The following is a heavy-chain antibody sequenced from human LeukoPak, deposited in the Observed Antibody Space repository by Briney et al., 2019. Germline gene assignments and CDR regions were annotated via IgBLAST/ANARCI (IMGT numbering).Heavy chain of an antibody. CDR2: IYPGDSDT. CDR1: GSSFTSYW. J-gene: IGHJ4*02. Sequence: GESLKISCKGSGSSFTSYWIGWVRQMPGKGLEWMGIIYPGDSDTRYSPSFQGQVTISADKSISTAYLQWSSLKASDTAMYYCARLSGYCSSTSCPSPLFDYWGQGTLVTVSS. D-gene: IGHD2-2*01. CDR3: ARLSGYCSSTSCPSPLFDY. V-gene: IGHV5-51*01.